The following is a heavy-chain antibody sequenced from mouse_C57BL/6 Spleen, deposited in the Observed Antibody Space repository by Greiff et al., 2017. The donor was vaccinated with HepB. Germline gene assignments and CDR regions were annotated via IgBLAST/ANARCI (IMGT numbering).Heavy chain of an antibody. D-gene: IGHD1-1*01. CDR1: GYTFTSYT. V-gene: IGHV1-4*01. Sequence: VQLQQSGAELARPGASVKMSCKASGYTFTSYTMHWVKQRPGQGLEWIGYINPSSGYTKYNQKFKDKATLTADKSSSTAYMQLSSLTSEDSAVYYCARWNYGSSYAMDYWGQGTPVTVSS. CDR2: INPSSGYT. J-gene: IGHJ4*01. CDR3: ARWNYGSSYAMDY.